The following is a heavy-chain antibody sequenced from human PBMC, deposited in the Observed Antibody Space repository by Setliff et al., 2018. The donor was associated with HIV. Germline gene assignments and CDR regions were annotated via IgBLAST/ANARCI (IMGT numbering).Heavy chain of an antibody. J-gene: IGHJ4*02. V-gene: IGHV4-61*01. CDR3: ARDPPGHGDSNDY. CDR1: GGSVGSGSYY. D-gene: IGHD4-17*01. Sequence: PSETLSLTCTVSGGSVGSGSYYWSWIRQPPGKGLGYIGYIYYTWSTTYNPSLKSRVSMSIDTSKNQFSLRLSSVTAADTAVYYCARDPPGHGDSNDYWGQGTLVTVSS. CDR2: IYYTWST.